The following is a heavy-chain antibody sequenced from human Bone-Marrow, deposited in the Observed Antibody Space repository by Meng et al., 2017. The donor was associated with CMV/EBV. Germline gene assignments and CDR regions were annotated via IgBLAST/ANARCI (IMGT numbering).Heavy chain of an antibody. V-gene: IGHV1-2*02. Sequence: ASVMVSCKASGYTFTAHYFHWVRQAPGQGLEWMGWIHPHRGDTNYAQQFQGRVTLTRDTSINTGYMELTRLTSDDKAVYYCARDNNWGPDYWGQGTLVTVSS. J-gene: IGHJ4*02. CDR2: IHPHRGDT. D-gene: IGHD7-27*01. CDR3: ARDNNWGPDY. CDR1: GYTFTAHY.